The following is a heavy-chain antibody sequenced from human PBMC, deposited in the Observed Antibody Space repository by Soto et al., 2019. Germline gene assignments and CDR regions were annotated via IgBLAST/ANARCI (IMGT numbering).Heavy chain of an antibody. J-gene: IGHJ4*02. CDR3: ARDPLYYDYIWGSYRPIFDY. CDR1: GFTFSSYS. D-gene: IGHD3-16*02. V-gene: IGHV3-48*01. CDR2: ISSSSSTI. Sequence: EVQLVESGGGLVQPGGSLRLSCAASGFTFSSYSMNWVRQAPGKGLEWVSYISSSSSTIYYADSVKGRFTTSRDNAKNSLYLQMNSLRAEDTAVYYCARDPLYYDYIWGSYRPIFDYWGQGTLVTVSS.